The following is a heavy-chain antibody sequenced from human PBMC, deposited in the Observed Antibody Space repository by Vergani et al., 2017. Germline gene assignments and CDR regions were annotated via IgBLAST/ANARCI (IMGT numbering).Heavy chain of an antibody. Sequence: QVTLKESGPVLVKPTETLTLTCTVSGFSLSNARMGVSGIRQPPGKALEWRAHIFSNDEKSYSPSLKSRLTISKDTSKSQVVLTMTKMDPVYTATYHCARVSVAGTRGTNWFDPWGQGTLVTVSS. CDR3: ARVSVAGTRGTNWFDP. D-gene: IGHD6-19*01. CDR1: GFSLSNARMG. V-gene: IGHV2-26*01. J-gene: IGHJ5*02. CDR2: IFSNDEK.